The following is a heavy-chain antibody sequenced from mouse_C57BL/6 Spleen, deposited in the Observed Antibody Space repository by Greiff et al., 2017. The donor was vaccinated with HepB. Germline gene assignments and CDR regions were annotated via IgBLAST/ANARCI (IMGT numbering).Heavy chain of an antibody. V-gene: IGHV1-63*01. Sequence: QVQLQQSGAELVRPGTSVKMSCKASGYTFTNYWIGWAKQRPGHGLEWIGDIYPGGGYTNYNEKFKGKATLTADKSSSTAYMQISSLTYEDSAIYYCARGDFDGFAYWGQGTLVTVSA. CDR1: GYTFTNYW. J-gene: IGHJ3*01. CDR3: ARGDFDGFAY. CDR2: IYPGGGYT.